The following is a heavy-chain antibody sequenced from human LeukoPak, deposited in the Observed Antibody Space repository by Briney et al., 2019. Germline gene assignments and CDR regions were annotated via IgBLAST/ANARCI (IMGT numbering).Heavy chain of an antibody. J-gene: IGHJ4*02. CDR3: AKRLGYCSGGSCEADVDY. V-gene: IGHV3-23*01. Sequence: GGSLRLSCAASGFTFSSYAMSWVRQAPGKGLEWVSAISGSGGSTYYADSVKGRFTISRDNPKNTLYLQMNSLRAEDTAVYYCAKRLGYCSGGSCEADVDYWGQGTLVTVSS. D-gene: IGHD2-15*01. CDR2: ISGSGGST. CDR1: GFTFSSYA.